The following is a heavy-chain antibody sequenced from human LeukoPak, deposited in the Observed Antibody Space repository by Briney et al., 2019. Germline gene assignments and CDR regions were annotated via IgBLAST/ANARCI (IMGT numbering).Heavy chain of an antibody. Sequence: PSQTLSLTCTVSGGSISSGSYYWGWIRQPPGKGLEWIGSIYHSGSTYYNPSLKSRVTISVDTSKNQFSLKLSSVTAADTAVYYCAGAYCGGDCYSGRAFDIWGQGTMVTVSS. CDR2: IYHSGST. V-gene: IGHV4-39*07. D-gene: IGHD2-21*02. CDR3: AGAYCGGDCYSGRAFDI. J-gene: IGHJ3*02. CDR1: GGSISSGSYY.